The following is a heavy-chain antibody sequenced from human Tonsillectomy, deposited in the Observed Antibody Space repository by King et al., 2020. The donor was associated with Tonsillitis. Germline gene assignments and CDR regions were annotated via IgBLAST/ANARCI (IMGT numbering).Heavy chain of an antibody. J-gene: IGHJ4*02. V-gene: IGHV4-59*01. Sequence: VQLQESGPGLVKPSETLSLTFTVSGGSISSYYWSWIRQPPGKGLEWIGYIYYSGSTNYNPSLKSRVTISVDTSKNQFSLKLSSVTAADTAVYYCAGSGYYPYYFDYWGQGTLVTVSS. CDR3: AGSGYYPYYFDY. CDR2: IYYSGST. CDR1: GGSISSYY. D-gene: IGHD3-22*01.